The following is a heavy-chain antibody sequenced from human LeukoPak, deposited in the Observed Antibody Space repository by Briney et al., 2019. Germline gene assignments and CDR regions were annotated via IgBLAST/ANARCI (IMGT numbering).Heavy chain of an antibody. Sequence: GASVKVSCKASGYTFTGYYMHWARQAPGQGLEWMGWINPNSGGTNYAQKFQGRVTMTRDTSISTAYMELSRLRSDDTAVYYCARVPAAITGTNWFDPWGQGTLVTVSS. CDR1: GYTFTGYY. D-gene: IGHD2-2*01. CDR2: INPNSGGT. CDR3: ARVPAAITGTNWFDP. J-gene: IGHJ5*02. V-gene: IGHV1-2*02.